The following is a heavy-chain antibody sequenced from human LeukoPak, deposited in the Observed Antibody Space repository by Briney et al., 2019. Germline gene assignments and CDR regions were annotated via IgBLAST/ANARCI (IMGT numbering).Heavy chain of an antibody. V-gene: IGHV3-11*04. CDR2: ITRSGSTM. CDR3: VRIEGAGTSWLTLNI. Sequence: NPGGSPTLSCGASGFTLTDYDMTWIRQGPGKGLEWVSFITRSGSTMYYADSVKGRFTISRDNAKNSVYLQMKSLRVEDTALYYCVRIEGAGTSWLTLNIWGQGTMVTVAS. D-gene: IGHD1-26*01. CDR1: GFTLTDYD. J-gene: IGHJ3*02.